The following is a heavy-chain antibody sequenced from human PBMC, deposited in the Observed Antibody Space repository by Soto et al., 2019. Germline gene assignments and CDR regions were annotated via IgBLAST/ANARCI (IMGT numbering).Heavy chain of an antibody. D-gene: IGHD4-17*01. CDR1: GYTFTGYY. CDR2: INPNSGGT. J-gene: IGHJ4*02. Sequence: GASVKVSCKASGYTFTGYYMHWVRQAPGQGLEWMGWINPNSGGTNYAQKFQGWVTMTRDTSISTAYMELSRLRSDDTAVYYCAREVSYGVRGDYFDYWGQGTLVTVYS. V-gene: IGHV1-2*04. CDR3: AREVSYGVRGDYFDY.